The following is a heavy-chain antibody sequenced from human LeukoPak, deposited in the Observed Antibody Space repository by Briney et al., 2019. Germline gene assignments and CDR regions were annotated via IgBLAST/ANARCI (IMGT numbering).Heavy chain of an antibody. CDR1: GGSFSSCY. CDR2: IYYSGST. Sequence: PSETLSLTCTVSGGSFSSCYWSWVRQPPGKGLEWIGSIYYSGSTDYNPSLKSRVTISVDTSKNQFSLKLSSVTAADTAVYYCARGRIARLPYFDYWGQGTLVTVSS. J-gene: IGHJ4*02. CDR3: ARGRIARLPYFDY. V-gene: IGHV4-59*01. D-gene: IGHD5-18*01.